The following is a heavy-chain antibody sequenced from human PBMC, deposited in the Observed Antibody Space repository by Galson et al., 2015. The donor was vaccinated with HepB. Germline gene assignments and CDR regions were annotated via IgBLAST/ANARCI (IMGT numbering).Heavy chain of an antibody. V-gene: IGHV3-53*01. CDR3: ARGPFGIVDGMGV. CDR1: GFNVSSNY. CDR2: IYSGGST. J-gene: IGHJ6*02. Sequence: SLRLSCAASGFNVSSNYMSWVRQAPGKGLEWLSVIYSGGSTYYADSVRGRFTISRDNSKNTLYFQMNSLRADDTAVYYCARGPFGIVDGMGVWGQGTTVTVSS. D-gene: IGHD1-26*01.